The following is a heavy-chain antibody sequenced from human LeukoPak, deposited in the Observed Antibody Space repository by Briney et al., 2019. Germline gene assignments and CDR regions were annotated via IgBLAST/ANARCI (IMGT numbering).Heavy chain of an antibody. V-gene: IGHV3-21*01. CDR2: ISSSSYI. J-gene: IGHJ4*02. CDR1: GFTFSSYS. Sequence: GGSLRLSCAASGFTFSSYSMNWVRQAPGKGLEWVSSISSSSYIYYADSVKGRFTISRDNAKNSLYLQMNSLRAEDTAVYYCAREEYSGSYYFDYWGQGTLVTVSS. D-gene: IGHD1-26*01. CDR3: AREEYSGSYYFDY.